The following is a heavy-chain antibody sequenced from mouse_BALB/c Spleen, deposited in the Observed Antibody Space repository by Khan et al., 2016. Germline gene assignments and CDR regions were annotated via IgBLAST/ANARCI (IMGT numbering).Heavy chain of an antibody. CDR1: GYSITSDYA. CDR3: ATWVRRTCALDY. V-gene: IGHV3-2*02. CDR2: ISYSGST. D-gene: IGHD2-14*01. J-gene: IGHJ4*01. Sequence: EVQLVESGPGLVKPSQSLSLTCTVTGYSITSDYAWNWIRQFPGNKLEWMGYISYSGSTSYNPSLKSRISVTRDTSQNQFFLQLNSVTTEDTATYYCATWVRRTCALDYWGQGTSVTVSS.